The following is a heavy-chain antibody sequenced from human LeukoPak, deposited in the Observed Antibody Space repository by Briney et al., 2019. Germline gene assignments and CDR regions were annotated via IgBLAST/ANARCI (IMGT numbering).Heavy chain of an antibody. Sequence: GGSLRLSCAASGFTFSSYEMNWVRQAPGKGLEWVSYISSSGSTIYYEDSVKGRFTISRDNAKTSLYLQMSSRRAEDTAVYYCAARSGRIQLVSDYWGQGTLVTVSS. CDR2: ISSSGSTI. CDR3: AARSGRIQLVSDY. V-gene: IGHV3-48*03. CDR1: GFTFSSYE. D-gene: IGHD5-18*01. J-gene: IGHJ4*02.